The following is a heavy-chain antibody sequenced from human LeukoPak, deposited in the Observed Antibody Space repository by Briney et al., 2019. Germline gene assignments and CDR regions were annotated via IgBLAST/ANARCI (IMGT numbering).Heavy chain of an antibody. V-gene: IGHV3-21*01. J-gene: IGHJ4*02. D-gene: IGHD1-26*01. CDR2: IGSSSSYI. CDR1: GFTFSSYS. CDR3: ARGYSGSYNFDY. Sequence: GGSLRLSCAASGFTFSSYSMNWVRQAPGKGLEWVSSIGSSSSYIYYADSVKGRFTISRDNAKNSLYLQMNSLRAEDTAVYYCARGYSGSYNFDYWGQGTLVTVSS.